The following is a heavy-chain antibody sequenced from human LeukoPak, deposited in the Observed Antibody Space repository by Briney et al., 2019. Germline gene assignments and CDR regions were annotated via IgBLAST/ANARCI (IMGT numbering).Heavy chain of an antibody. CDR2: ISGSGGST. CDR3: AILITMVRGVTEPFDY. V-gene: IGHV3-23*01. D-gene: IGHD3-10*01. J-gene: IGHJ4*02. CDR1: GFAFSSYA. Sequence: GGSLRLSCAASGFAFSSYAMSWVRQAPGKGLEWVSAISGSGGSTYYADSVKGRFTISRDNSKNTLYLQMNSLRAEDTAVYYCAILITMVRGVTEPFDYWGQGTLVTVSS.